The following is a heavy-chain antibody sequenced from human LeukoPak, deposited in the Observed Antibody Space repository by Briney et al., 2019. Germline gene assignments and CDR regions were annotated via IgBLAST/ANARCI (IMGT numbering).Heavy chain of an antibody. Sequence: ASVQVSCKASGYTFTGYYMHWVRQAPGQGLEWMGRINPNSGGTNYAQKFQGRVTMTRDTSISTAYMELSRLRSDDTAVYYCARGLEWLFSPYYYGMDVWGQGTSVTVSS. J-gene: IGHJ6*02. V-gene: IGHV1-2*06. CDR2: INPNSGGT. D-gene: IGHD3-3*01. CDR1: GYTFTGYY. CDR3: ARGLEWLFSPYYYGMDV.